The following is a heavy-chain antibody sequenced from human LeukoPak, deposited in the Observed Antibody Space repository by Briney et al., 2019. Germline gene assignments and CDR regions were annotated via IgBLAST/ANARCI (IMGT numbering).Heavy chain of an antibody. CDR2: IVSEIDGGIT. V-gene: IGHV3-15*04. CDR3: TTDEDWNYARKDV. J-gene: IGHJ6*02. CDR1: GFTFNYAW. D-gene: IGHD1-7*01. Sequence: GGSLRLSCAASGFTFNYAWMSWVRQVPGKGLEWVGQIVSEIDGGITDYAAPVKGRFTISRDDSKSTLYLQMNSLKIEDTAVYYCTTDEDWNYARKDVWGQGATVIVSS.